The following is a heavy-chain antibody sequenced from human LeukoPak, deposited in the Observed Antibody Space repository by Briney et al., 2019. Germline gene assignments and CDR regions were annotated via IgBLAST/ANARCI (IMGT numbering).Heavy chain of an antibody. CDR2: ISGSDGGA. D-gene: IGHD2-2*01. CDR3: AKNVALGYCSSTSCPIDP. Sequence: GGSLRLSCAASGFTFSDYAMNWVRQAPGKGLEWVSAISGSDGGAHYSDSVKGRFTISRDNSKNTLFLQMSSLRAEDTAIYYSAKNVALGYCSSTSCPIDPWGQGALVTVSS. V-gene: IGHV3-23*01. CDR1: GFTFSDYA. J-gene: IGHJ5*02.